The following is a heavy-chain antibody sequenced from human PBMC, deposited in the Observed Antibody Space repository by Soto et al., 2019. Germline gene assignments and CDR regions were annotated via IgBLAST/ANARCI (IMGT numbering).Heavy chain of an antibody. CDR1: GFSVTNNY. V-gene: IGHV3-66*01. CDR2: IDIGGNT. J-gene: IGHJ4*02. Sequence: EVQVVESGGGLVQPGGSLRLSCAASGFSVTNNYMNWVRQAPGKGLEWVSIIDIGGNTYYADSVKDRFTISRDNSRNTLYLPRDSLRAEDTAVYYCARGRGSTGYLGREHYFDYWGQGTLVTVSP. CDR3: ARGRGSTGYLGREHYFDY. D-gene: IGHD2-2*01.